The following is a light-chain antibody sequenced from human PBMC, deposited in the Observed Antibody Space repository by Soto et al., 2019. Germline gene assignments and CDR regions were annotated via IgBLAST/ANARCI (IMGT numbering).Light chain of an antibody. CDR3: QHYDSLPIT. CDR1: QSVSSSY. J-gene: IGKJ5*01. V-gene: IGKV3-20*01. Sequence: VLTQYPATLSLFPGESATLSCRASQSVSSSYLAWYQQKPGQPPRLLIYGASSRATGIPDRFSGSGSGTDFTLTISRLEPEDFAVFYCQHYDSLPITFGQGTRLEI. CDR2: GAS.